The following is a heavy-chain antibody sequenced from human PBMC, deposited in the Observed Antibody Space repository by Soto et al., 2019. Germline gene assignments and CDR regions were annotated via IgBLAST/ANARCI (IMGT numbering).Heavy chain of an antibody. D-gene: IGHD1-26*01. CDR1: GFTFSTYE. J-gene: IGHJ3*02. V-gene: IGHV3-48*03. CDR2: ISKSGIDI. CDR3: APRKYGSFNIGAFDI. Sequence: EVQLVESGGGLVQPGGSLTLSCAASGFTFSTYEMNWVRQAPGQGLEWVSYISKSGIDIYYADSVKGRFTISRDNANNSLYLEMNSLRAEDTAVYYCAPRKYGSFNIGAFDIWGQGTVVTVSS.